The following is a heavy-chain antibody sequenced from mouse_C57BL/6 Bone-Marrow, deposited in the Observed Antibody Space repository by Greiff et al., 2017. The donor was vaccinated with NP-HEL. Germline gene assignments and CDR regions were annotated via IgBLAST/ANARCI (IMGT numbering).Heavy chain of an antibody. Sequence: QVQLQQSGAELAKPGASVKLSCKASGYTFTSYWMHWVKQRPGQGLEWIGYINPSSGYTKYNQKFKDKATLTADKSSSTAYMQLSSLTYEDSAVYYCARSKTPFYYGSSPYYFDYWGQGTTLTVSS. J-gene: IGHJ2*01. V-gene: IGHV1-7*01. CDR3: ARSKTPFYYGSSPYYFDY. D-gene: IGHD1-1*01. CDR2: INPSSGYT. CDR1: GYTFTSYW.